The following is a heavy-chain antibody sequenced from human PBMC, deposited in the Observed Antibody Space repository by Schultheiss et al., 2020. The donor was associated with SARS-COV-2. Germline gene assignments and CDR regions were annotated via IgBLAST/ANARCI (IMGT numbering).Heavy chain of an antibody. J-gene: IGHJ6*02. CDR2: ISGSDGTT. Sequence: GESLKISCAASGFTFSSYWMSWVRQAPGKGLEWVSLISGSDGTTYYADSVKGRFTISRDNAKNTLYLQMNSLRDEDTAVYYCAKGQYYYGMDVWGQGTTVTV. CDR1: GFTFSSYW. V-gene: IGHV3-23*01. CDR3: AKGQYYYGMDV.